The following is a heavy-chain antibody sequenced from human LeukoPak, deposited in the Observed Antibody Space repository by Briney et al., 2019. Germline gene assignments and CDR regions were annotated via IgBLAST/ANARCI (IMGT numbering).Heavy chain of an antibody. Sequence: SETLSLTCTVSGGSISSGDYYWSWIRQPPGKGLEWIGYIYYSGSTYYNPSLKSRVTISVDTSKNQFSLKLSSVTAADTAVYYCARAGMEYCGGDCYALGYWGQGTLVTVSS. V-gene: IGHV4-30-4*01. CDR2: IYYSGST. J-gene: IGHJ4*02. D-gene: IGHD2-21*02. CDR3: ARAGMEYCGGDCYALGY. CDR1: GGSISSGDYY.